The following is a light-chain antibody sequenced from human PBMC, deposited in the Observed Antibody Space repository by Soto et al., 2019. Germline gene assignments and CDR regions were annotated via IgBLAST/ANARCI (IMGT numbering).Light chain of an antibody. CDR2: GAS. Sequence: EIVLRQSPATLSVSPGETDTLSCRASQRVNSNLAWYQQKPDRAPRLLIFGASTRATDIPARFSGSGSGTEVTLTIISLQYEDFAIFFFQQYNRWPPCTLGQGTKVDIK. CDR1: QRVNSN. J-gene: IGKJ2*02. V-gene: IGKV3-15*01. CDR3: QQYNRWPPCT.